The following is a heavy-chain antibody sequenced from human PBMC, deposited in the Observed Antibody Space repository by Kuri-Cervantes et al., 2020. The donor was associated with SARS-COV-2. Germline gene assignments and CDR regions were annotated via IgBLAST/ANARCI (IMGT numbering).Heavy chain of an antibody. CDR1: GYTFKNYY. V-gene: IGHV1-46*02. CDR2: INPSGGST. CDR3: ARDIGSSWYDYYYGMDV. J-gene: IGHJ6*02. D-gene: IGHD6-13*01. Sequence: ASVKVSCKASGYTFKNYYIYWVRQAPGQGLEWMGIINPSGGSTTYAQKFQGRVTMTRDTSTGTVYMELSSLRSEDTAVYYCARDIGSSWYDYYYGMDVWGQGTLVTVSS.